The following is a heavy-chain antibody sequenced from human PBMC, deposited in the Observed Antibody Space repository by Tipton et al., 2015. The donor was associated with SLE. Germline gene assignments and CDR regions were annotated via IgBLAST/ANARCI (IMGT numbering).Heavy chain of an antibody. V-gene: IGHV3-23*01. CDR3: AKFSSGLRLGELSSDY. CDR1: GFTFSSYA. CDR2: ISASGINT. J-gene: IGHJ4*02. D-gene: IGHD3-16*02. Sequence: SLRLSCAASGFTFSSYAMSWVRQAPGKGLDWVSAISASGINTHYADSVSGRFTMSRDNSKNTLYLQMNSLRPEDTAVYYCAKFSSGLRLGELSSDYWGQGTLVTVSS.